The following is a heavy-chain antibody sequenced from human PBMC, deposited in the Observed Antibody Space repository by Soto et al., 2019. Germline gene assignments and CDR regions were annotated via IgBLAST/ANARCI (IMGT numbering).Heavy chain of an antibody. Sequence: ASVKVSCKASGYTFTSYAMHWVRQAPGQRLEWMGWINAGNGNTKYSQKFQGRVTITRDTSASTAYMELSSLRSEDTAVYYCARLDVIMTTVTKDAFDIWGQGTMVTVSS. CDR2: INAGNGNT. CDR3: ARLDVIMTTVTKDAFDI. V-gene: IGHV1-3*01. D-gene: IGHD4-17*01. J-gene: IGHJ3*02. CDR1: GYTFTSYA.